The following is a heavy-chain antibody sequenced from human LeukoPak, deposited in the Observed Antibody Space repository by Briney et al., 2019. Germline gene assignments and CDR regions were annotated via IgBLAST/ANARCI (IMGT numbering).Heavy chain of an antibody. V-gene: IGHV3-74*01. D-gene: IGHD3-10*01. CDR2: IKTDGSST. CDR3: ARGGSPFY. Sequence: GGSLRLSCVASGFTFSTSWMHWVRQAPGKGLVWVARIKTDGSSTSYADSVEGRVTISRDNAKNTLYLQMSSLSDEDTAVYYCARGGSPFYWGQGTQVTVSS. CDR1: GFTFSTSW. J-gene: IGHJ4*02.